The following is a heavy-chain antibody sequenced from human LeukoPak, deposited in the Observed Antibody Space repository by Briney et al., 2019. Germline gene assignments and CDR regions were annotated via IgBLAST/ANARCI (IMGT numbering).Heavy chain of an antibody. CDR3: ARVDTIFGVVIPTFDY. D-gene: IGHD3-3*01. Sequence: KPGGSMRLSCAASGFTFSSYSMNWVRQAPGMGLEWVSSISSSSSYIYYADSVKGRFTISRDNAKNSLYLQMNSLRAEDTAVYYCARVDTIFGVVIPTFDYWGQGTLVTVSS. CDR2: ISSSSSYI. CDR1: GFTFSSYS. J-gene: IGHJ4*02. V-gene: IGHV3-21*01.